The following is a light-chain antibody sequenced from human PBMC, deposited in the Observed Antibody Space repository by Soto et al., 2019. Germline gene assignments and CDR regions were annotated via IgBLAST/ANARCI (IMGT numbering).Light chain of an antibody. J-gene: IGKJ2*01. CDR1: QSLNSW. CDR2: KAS. CDR3: QQYNTCS. V-gene: IGKV1-5*03. Sequence: DIQMTQSPSTLSASVGDRVSITCRASQSLNSWLAWYQQKPGKAPKLLIYKASTLESGVPSRFSGSGSGTEFALTISSLQPGDFATYYCQQYNTCSFGQGTKLEIK.